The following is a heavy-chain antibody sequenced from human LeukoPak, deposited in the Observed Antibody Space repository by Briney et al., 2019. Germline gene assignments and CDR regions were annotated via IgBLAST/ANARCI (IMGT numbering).Heavy chain of an antibody. Sequence: GGSLRLSCSASGFTFSSYAMHWVRQAPGKGLEYVSAISSNGGSTYYADSVKGRFTISRDNSKNTLYLQMSSLRAEDTAVYYCVMGHCGSTSCYYYYGMDVWGKGTTVTVSS. D-gene: IGHD2-2*01. V-gene: IGHV3-64D*06. J-gene: IGHJ6*04. CDR1: GFTFSSYA. CDR3: VMGHCGSTSCYYYYGMDV. CDR2: ISSNGGST.